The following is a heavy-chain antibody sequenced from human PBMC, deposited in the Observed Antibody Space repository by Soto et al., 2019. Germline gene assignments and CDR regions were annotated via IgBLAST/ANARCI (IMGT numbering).Heavy chain of an antibody. V-gene: IGHV4-30-4*01. CDR2: IYYSGST. J-gene: IGHJ5*02. CDR3: ARQNFGVDTASGDNNLFDP. D-gene: IGHD5-18*01. CDR1: GGSISSGDYY. Sequence: LSLTCTVSGGSISSGDYYRSWIRQPPGKGLEWIGYIYYSGSTYYNPSLKSRVTISVDTSKNQFSLKLSSVTAADTAVYYCARQNFGVDTASGDNNLFDPWAQGILVTVS.